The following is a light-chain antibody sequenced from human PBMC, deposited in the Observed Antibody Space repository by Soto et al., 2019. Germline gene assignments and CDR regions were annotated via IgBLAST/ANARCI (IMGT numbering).Light chain of an antibody. J-gene: IGKJ5*01. CDR1: HDIRKY. CDR2: DAS. CDR3: QQYENFPIT. V-gene: IGKV1-33*01. Sequence: DIQMTQSPSSLSASVGDRVTITCKASHDIRKYLNWYQQKPGKAPRILIYDASNMEKGVPSRFTGSGSGTDFILTISSLQPEDIATYYCQQYENFPITFGQGTRLEIK.